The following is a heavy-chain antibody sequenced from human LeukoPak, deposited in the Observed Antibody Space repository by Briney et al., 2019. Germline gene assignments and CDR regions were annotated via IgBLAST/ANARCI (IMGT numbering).Heavy chain of an antibody. Sequence: GASVKVSCKASGYTFTSYGISWVRQAPGQGLEWMGWISAYNGNTNYAQKLQGRVTMTTDTPTSTAYMELRSLRSDDTAVYYCAREYGGYCSSTSCSRGAFDIWGQGTMVTVSS. D-gene: IGHD2-2*01. CDR2: ISAYNGNT. CDR3: AREYGGYCSSTSCSRGAFDI. CDR1: GYTFTSYG. J-gene: IGHJ3*02. V-gene: IGHV1-18*01.